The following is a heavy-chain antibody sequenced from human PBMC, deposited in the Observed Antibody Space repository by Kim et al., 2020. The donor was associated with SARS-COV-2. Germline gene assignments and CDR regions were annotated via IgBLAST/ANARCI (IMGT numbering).Heavy chain of an antibody. CDR2: IYHSGST. Sequence: SETLSLTCTVSGSSISSGYYWGWIRQPPGKGLEWIGSIYHSGSTYYNPSLKSRVTISVDTSKNQFSLKLSSVTAADTAVYYCAREDIVVVPAATGSSYYYYGMDVWGQGTTVTVSS. J-gene: IGHJ6*02. CDR1: GSSISSGYY. V-gene: IGHV4-38-2*02. CDR3: AREDIVVVPAATGSSYYYYGMDV. D-gene: IGHD2-2*01.